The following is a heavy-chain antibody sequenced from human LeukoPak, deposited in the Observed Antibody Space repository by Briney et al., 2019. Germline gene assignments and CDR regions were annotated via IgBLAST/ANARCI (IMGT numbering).Heavy chain of an antibody. D-gene: IGHD2-15*01. Sequence: GGSLRLSCAASGFTFSSYWMHWVRQAPGKGLVWVSRINSDGSSTSYADSVRGRFSISRDNAKNSLYLQMNSLRAEDTAVYYCASDGGSSGNGAYYMDVWGKGTTVTVSS. J-gene: IGHJ6*03. V-gene: IGHV3-74*01. CDR1: GFTFSSYW. CDR3: ASDGGSSGNGAYYMDV. CDR2: INSDGSST.